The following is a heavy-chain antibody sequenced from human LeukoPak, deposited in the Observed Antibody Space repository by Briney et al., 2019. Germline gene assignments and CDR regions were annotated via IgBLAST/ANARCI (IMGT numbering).Heavy chain of an antibody. D-gene: IGHD2-21*01. V-gene: IGHV3-23*01. CDR3: AKKEGDTYFSWYMDV. CDR2: IIGSGRTT. CDR1: GFTFRRFA. Sequence: PGGSLRLSCAASGFTFRRFAMSWVRQAPGKGLEWVSGIIGSGRTTFYADSVKDRFTISRDNPKNTLYLQMNRLRADDTAIYYCAKKEGDTYFSWYMDVWGKGTTVTVSS. J-gene: IGHJ6*03.